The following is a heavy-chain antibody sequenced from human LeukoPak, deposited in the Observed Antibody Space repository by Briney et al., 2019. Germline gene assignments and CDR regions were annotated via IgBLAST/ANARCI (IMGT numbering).Heavy chain of an antibody. CDR3: ARVNRYCNDY. CDR1: GVSISRYY. D-gene: IGHD6-13*01. CDR2: IFYSGST. J-gene: IGHJ4*02. V-gene: IGHV4-59*01. Sequence: PSETLSLTCTVSGVSISRYYWSWIRQSPGKGLEWIGNIFYSGSTNYNSSFKSRVTISLDTSKNQFSLNLSSVTAADTAVYYCARVNRYCNDYWGQGTLVTVSS.